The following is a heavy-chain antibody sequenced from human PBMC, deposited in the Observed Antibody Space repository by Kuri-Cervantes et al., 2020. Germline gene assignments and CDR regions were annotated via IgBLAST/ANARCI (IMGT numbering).Heavy chain of an antibody. Sequence: GESLKISCAASGFTFSSYSMNWVRQAPGKGLEWVSSISSSSSYIYYADSVKGRFTISRDNAKNSLYLQMNSLRAEDTAVYYCARDSGLQLFVYWGQGTLVTVSS. CDR3: ARDSGLQLFVY. CDR2: ISSSSSYI. J-gene: IGHJ4*02. V-gene: IGHV3-21*03. CDR1: GFTFSSYS. D-gene: IGHD2-21*01.